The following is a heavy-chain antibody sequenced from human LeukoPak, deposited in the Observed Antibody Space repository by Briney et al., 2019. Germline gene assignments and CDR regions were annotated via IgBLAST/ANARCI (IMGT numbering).Heavy chain of an antibody. Sequence: GASVKVSCKASGGTFSSYAISWVRQAPGQGLEWMGRIIPIFGTASYAQKFQGRVTITTDESTSTAYMELSSLRSEDTAVYYCARDKHSSSSSFDYWGQGTLVTVSS. V-gene: IGHV1-69*05. CDR2: IIPIFGTA. CDR3: ARDKHSSSSSFDY. CDR1: GGTFSSYA. D-gene: IGHD6-6*01. J-gene: IGHJ4*02.